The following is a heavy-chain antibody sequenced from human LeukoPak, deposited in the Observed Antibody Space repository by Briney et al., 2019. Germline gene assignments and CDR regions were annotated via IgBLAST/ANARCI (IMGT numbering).Heavy chain of an antibody. CDR2: IYYSGST. D-gene: IGHD6-19*01. Sequence: SGTLSLTCTVSGGSISSYYWSWIRQPPGKGLEWIGYIYYSGSTNYNPSLKSRVTISVDTSKNQFSLKLSSVTAADTAVYYCARLGSGWQGPDYWGQGTLVTVSS. CDR1: GGSISSYY. CDR3: ARLGSGWQGPDY. V-gene: IGHV4-59*01. J-gene: IGHJ4*02.